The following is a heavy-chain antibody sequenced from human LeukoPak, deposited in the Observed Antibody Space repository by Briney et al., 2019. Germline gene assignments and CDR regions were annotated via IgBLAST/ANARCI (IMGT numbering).Heavy chain of an antibody. CDR3: ARDQITIFGVVTFDP. D-gene: IGHD3-3*01. Sequence: SGTLSLTCTVSGGSISSGSYYWSWIRQPAGKGLEWIGRIYTSGSTNYNPSLKSRVTISVDTSKNQFSLKLSSVTAADTAVYCCARDQITIFGVVTFDPWGQGTLVTVSS. CDR1: GGSISSGSYY. V-gene: IGHV4-61*02. CDR2: IYTSGST. J-gene: IGHJ5*02.